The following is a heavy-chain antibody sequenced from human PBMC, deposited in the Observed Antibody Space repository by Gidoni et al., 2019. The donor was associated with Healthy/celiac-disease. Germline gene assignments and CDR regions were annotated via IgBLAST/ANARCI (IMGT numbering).Heavy chain of an antibody. V-gene: IGHV2-26*01. CDR3: ARIFKEGGFWYFDL. D-gene: IGHD1-26*01. CDR2: IFSNDEK. Sequence: QVTLKDSGPVLVKPTQTLTLTCTASAFSLSNARMGVSWIRQPPGKALEWLAHIFSNDEKSYSTSLKSRLTISKDTSKSQVVLTMTNMDPVDTATYYCARIFKEGGFWYFDLWGRGTLVTVSS. J-gene: IGHJ2*01. CDR1: AFSLSNARMG.